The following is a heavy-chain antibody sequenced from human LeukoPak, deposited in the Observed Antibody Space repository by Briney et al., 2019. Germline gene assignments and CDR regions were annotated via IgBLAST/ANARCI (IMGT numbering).Heavy chain of an antibody. CDR1: GGSISSYY. Sequence: PSETLSLTCTVSGGSISSYYWSWIRQPPGKGLEWIGYIYYSGSTNYNPSLKSRVTISVDTSKNQFSLKLSSVTAADTAVYYCAREVAGIQLFDYWGQGTLVTVSS. V-gene: IGHV4-59*01. CDR3: AREVAGIQLFDY. D-gene: IGHD5-18*01. J-gene: IGHJ4*02. CDR2: IYYSGST.